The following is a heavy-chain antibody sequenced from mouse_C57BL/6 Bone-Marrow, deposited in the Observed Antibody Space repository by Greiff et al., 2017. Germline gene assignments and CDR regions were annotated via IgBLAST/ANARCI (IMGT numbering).Heavy chain of an antibody. D-gene: IGHD1-1*01. V-gene: IGHV14-4*01. Sequence: VQLQQSGAELVRPGASVKLSCTASGFNIKDVYMHWVKQRPEQGLEWIGWIDPENGDTEYASKFQGKATITADTSSNTAYLQLSSLTSEDTAVYYCTTYSYGSSGWYLDVCGTVPTDPVPS. CDR3: TTYSYGSSGWYLDV. CDR2: IDPENGDT. CDR1: GFNIKDVY. J-gene: IGHJ1*03.